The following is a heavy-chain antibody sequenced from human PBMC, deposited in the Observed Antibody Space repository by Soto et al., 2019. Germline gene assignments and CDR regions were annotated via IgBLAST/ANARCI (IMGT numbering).Heavy chain of an antibody. V-gene: IGHV1-18*01. Sequence: ASVKVSCKASGYTFTSYGISWVRQAPGQGLEWMGWISAYNGNTNYAQKLQGRVTMTTDTSTSTAYMELRSLRSDDTAVYYCARDVGYGDYSLHFDYWGQGTLVTVSS. D-gene: IGHD4-17*01. J-gene: IGHJ4*02. CDR2: ISAYNGNT. CDR3: ARDVGYGDYSLHFDY. CDR1: GYTFTSYG.